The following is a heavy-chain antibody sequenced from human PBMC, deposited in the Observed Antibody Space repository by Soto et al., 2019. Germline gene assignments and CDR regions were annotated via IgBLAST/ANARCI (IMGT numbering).Heavy chain of an antibody. CDR2: ISYDGSNK. D-gene: IGHD1-26*01. CDR3: AKGSYSGRYSDFDC. Sequence: GGSLRLSCAASGFTFSSYGMCWVRQAPGRGLEWVAFISYDGSNKCSDSVKGRFTISRDNSKNTLYLQMNSLRAEDTAVYYCAKGSYSGRYSDFDCWGQGTLVTVSS. V-gene: IGHV3-30*18. CDR1: GFTFSSYG. J-gene: IGHJ4*02.